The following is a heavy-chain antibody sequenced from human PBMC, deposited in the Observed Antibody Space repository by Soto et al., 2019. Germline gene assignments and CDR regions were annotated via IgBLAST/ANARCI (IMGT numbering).Heavy chain of an antibody. V-gene: IGHV3-23*01. CDR3: AKDYYGSGSSYYYGMDV. CDR2: ISGSGGST. CDR1: GFTFSSYA. Sequence: EVQLLESGGGLVQPGGSLRLSCAASGFTFSSYAMSWVRQAPGQGLEWVAAISGSGGSTYYADSVKGRFTISRDNSKNTLYLQMNSLRAEDTAVYYCAKDYYGSGSSYYYGMDVWGQGTTVTVSS. J-gene: IGHJ6*02. D-gene: IGHD3-10*01.